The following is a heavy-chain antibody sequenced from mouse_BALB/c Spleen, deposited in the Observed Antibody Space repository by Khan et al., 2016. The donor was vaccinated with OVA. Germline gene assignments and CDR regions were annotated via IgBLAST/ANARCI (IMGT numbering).Heavy chain of an antibody. Sequence: QVQLQQSGPELVRPGVSVKISCKGSGYTFTDYAMYWVKQSHAKSLEWIGLISTYSGNTNYNQNFRGKATMTVDKSSSTAYMELARLTSEDSAIYYWERPAYDGYYDYWGQGTTLTVSS. D-gene: IGHD2-3*01. CDR2: ISTYSGNT. J-gene: IGHJ2*01. V-gene: IGHV1S137*01. CDR3: ERPAYDGYYDY. CDR1: GYTFTDYA.